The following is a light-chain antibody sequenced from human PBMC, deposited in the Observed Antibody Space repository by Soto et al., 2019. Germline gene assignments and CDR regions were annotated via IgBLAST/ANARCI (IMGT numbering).Light chain of an antibody. Sequence: IVWTQSPDTLSSPPGARATLSCRASQSVGTFLAWYQQKPGQAPRLLIFDASNRATGIPARFSGSGSGTDFTLTSSSLEPEDFAVFYCQQRSSWPLTVGGGTKVDIK. CDR2: DAS. CDR3: QQRSSWPLT. J-gene: IGKJ4*02. CDR1: QSVGTF. V-gene: IGKV3-11*01.